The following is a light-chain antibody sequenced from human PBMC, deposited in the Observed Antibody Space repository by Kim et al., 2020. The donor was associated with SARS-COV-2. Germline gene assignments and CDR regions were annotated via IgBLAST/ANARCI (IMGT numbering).Light chain of an antibody. CDR2: GAS. J-gene: IGKJ4*01. V-gene: IGKV3D-15*01. Sequence: VSPGERATLSCRASQSVSSNLAWYQQKPAQAPRLLIYGASTRATGIPARFIGSGSGTEFTLTISSLQSEDFAVYYCQQYNNWPPLTFGGGTKVEI. CDR3: QQYNNWPPLT. CDR1: QSVSSN.